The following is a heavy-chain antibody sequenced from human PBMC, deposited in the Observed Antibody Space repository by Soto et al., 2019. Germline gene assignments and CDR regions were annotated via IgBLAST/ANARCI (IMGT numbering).Heavy chain of an antibody. D-gene: IGHD5-18*01. CDR2: ISYDGSNK. CDR1: GFTFSSYG. Sequence: GGSLRLSCAASGFTFSSYGMHWVRQAPGKGLEWVAVISYDGSNKYYADSVKGRFTISRDNSKNTLYLQMNSLRAEDTAVYYCAKDRAAMVTYYHYYGMDVWGQGTTVTVSS. CDR3: AKDRAAMVTYYHYYGMDV. V-gene: IGHV3-30*18. J-gene: IGHJ6*02.